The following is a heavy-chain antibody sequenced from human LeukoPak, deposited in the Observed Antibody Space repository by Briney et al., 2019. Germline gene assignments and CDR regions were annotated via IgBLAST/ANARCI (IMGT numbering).Heavy chain of an antibody. CDR3: ATLLSAPRDY. Sequence: SETLSLTCTVSGGSIRGTTSYWGWIRQPPGKGLQWIGSIYYSGNTYYNPSLKSRVTISVDTSKNQFSLTLNSVTAADTAVYYCATLLSAPRDYWGQGTLVTVSS. J-gene: IGHJ4*02. CDR2: IYYSGNT. V-gene: IGHV4-39*01. CDR1: GGSIRGTTSY. D-gene: IGHD3-10*01.